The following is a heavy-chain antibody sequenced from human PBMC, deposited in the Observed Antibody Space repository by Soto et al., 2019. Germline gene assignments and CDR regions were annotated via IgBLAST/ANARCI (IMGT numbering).Heavy chain of an antibody. CDR2: IYYSGST. D-gene: IGHD4-4*01. Sequence: SETLSLTCTVSGGSISSGDYYWSWIRQPPGKGLEWIGYIYYSGSTYYNPSLKSRVTISVDTSKNQFSLKLSSVTAADTAVYYCARVAGYSNYDNWFDPWGQGTLVTVSS. J-gene: IGHJ5*02. V-gene: IGHV4-30-4*01. CDR3: ARVAGYSNYDNWFDP. CDR1: GGSISSGDYY.